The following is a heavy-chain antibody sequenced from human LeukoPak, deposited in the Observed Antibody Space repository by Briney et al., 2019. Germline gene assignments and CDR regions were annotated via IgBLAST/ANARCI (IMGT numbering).Heavy chain of an antibody. J-gene: IGHJ4*02. D-gene: IGHD6-6*01. CDR1: GGSISSYY. CDR3: ARLSIAARRVDY. CDR2: VYYSGST. V-gene: IGHV4-59*08. Sequence: SETLSLTCTVSGGSISSYYWSWIRQPPGKGLEWIGFVYYSGSTKYNPSLRSRVTISVDTSKNQFSLKLSSVTAADTAVYYCARLSIAARRVDYWGQGTLVTVSS.